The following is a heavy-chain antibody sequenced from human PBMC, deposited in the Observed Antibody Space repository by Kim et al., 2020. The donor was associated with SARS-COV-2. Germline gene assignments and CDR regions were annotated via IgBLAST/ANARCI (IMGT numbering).Heavy chain of an antibody. CDR1: GFTFSTYG. J-gene: IGHJ4*02. V-gene: IGHV3-23*01. CDR3: AIPGGGVTDF. CDR2: ITGSGGTT. Sequence: GGSLRLSCAASGFTFSTYGMSWVRQAAGKGLEWVSGITGSGGTTSYADSVKGRFTISRDNSKNTLYLQMNSLRAEDTAVYYCAIPGGGVTDFWGQGTLVTVSS. D-gene: IGHD2-21*02.